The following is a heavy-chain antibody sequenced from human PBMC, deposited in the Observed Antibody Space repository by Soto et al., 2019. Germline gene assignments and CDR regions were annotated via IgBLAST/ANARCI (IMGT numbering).Heavy chain of an antibody. CDR2: INANSGAT. V-gene: IGHV1-2*02. CDR3: ARTNSGYDWEGY. CDR1: GYTFTGYY. J-gene: IGHJ4*02. D-gene: IGHD5-12*01. Sequence: QVQLVQSGAEVKKPGASVKVSCKASGYTFTGYYLHWVRQAPGQGLEWMGWINANSGATSYAQKLQGRVTLTRDTSIGTAYMELSRLRPDDTAVYYCARTNSGYDWEGYWGQGTLVTVSS.